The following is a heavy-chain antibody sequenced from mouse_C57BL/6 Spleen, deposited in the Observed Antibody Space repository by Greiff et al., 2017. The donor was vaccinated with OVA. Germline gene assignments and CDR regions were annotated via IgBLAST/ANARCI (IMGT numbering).Heavy chain of an antibody. CDR1: GYTFTSYW. CDR3: ARSYDYDERFAY. CDR2: IDPSNSET. J-gene: IGHJ3*01. D-gene: IGHD2-4*01. Sequence: QVQLQQPGAELVRPGSSVKLSCKASGYTFTSYWMHWVKQRPIQGLEWIGNIDPSNSETHYNQKFQDKATLTVDKSSSTAYMQLSSLTSEDSAVDYCARSYDYDERFAYWGQGTLVTVSA. V-gene: IGHV1-52*01.